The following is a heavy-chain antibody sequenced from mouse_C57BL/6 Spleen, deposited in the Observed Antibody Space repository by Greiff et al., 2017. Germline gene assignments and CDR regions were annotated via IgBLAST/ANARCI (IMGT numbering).Heavy chain of an antibody. J-gene: IGHJ2*01. D-gene: IGHD1-1*01. CDR2: INPSTGGT. CDR1: GYSFTGYY. V-gene: IGHV1-42*01. Sequence: EVQLQQSGPELVKPGASVKISCKASGYSFTGYYMNWVKQSPEKSLEWIGEINPSTGGTTYNQKFKAKATLTVDKSSSTAYMQLKSLTSEDSAVYYCARSHYYGSGGYYFDCWGQGTTLSVSS. CDR3: ARSHYYGSGGYYFDC.